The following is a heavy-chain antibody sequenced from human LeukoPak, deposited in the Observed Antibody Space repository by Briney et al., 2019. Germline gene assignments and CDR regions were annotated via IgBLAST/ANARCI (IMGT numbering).Heavy chain of an antibody. V-gene: IGHV3-7*05. CDR2: IKQDGSEK. Sequence: PGGSLRLSCAASGFTFSSYWMTWVRQAPGKGLEWVAYIKQDGSEKYYVDSVKGRFTISRDNSKNSLYLQMNSLRAEDTAVYYCARPPLLGVAGTVVDSWGQGTLVTVSS. D-gene: IGHD6-19*01. CDR1: GFTFSSYW. J-gene: IGHJ4*02. CDR3: ARPPLLGVAGTVVDS.